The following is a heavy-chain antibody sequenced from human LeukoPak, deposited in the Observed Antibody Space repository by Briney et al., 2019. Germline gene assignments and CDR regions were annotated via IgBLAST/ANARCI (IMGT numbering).Heavy chain of an antibody. V-gene: IGHV4-59*12. CDR1: GGSISSYY. Sequence: SETLSLTCTVSGGSISSYYWSWIRQPPGKGLEWIGYIYYSGSTNYNPSLKSRVTISVDTSKNQFSLKLSSVTAADTAVYYCARGPYYYDSSGYYDYWGQGTLVTVSS. CDR3: ARGPYYYDSSGYYDY. D-gene: IGHD3-22*01. CDR2: IYYSGST. J-gene: IGHJ4*02.